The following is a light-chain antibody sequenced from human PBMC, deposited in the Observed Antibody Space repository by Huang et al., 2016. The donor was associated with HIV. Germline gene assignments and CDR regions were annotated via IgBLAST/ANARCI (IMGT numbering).Light chain of an antibody. J-gene: IGKJ2*01. V-gene: IGKV1-39*01. CDR1: QNIGRD. CDR2: AAS. Sequence: DIQMTQSPSSLSVSVGDRVTITCRASQNIGRDLNWYQQKSGKAPKLLIYAASSLQRGVPSRFSGIGFGTDFTLTISSLQPEDFATYYCQQSYSITRYTFGQGTKVEIK. CDR3: QQSYSITRYT.